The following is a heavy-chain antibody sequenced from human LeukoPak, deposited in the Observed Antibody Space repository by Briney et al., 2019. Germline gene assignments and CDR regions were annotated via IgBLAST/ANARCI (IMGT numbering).Heavy chain of an antibody. D-gene: IGHD5-18*01. Sequence: ASVKVSCKASGYTFTSYYMHWVRQAPGQGLEWMGIVNPSGGSTSYAQKFQGRVTMTRDMSTSTVYMELSSLRSEDTAVYYCARDLAGYSYGYYYYYYMDVWGKGTTVTVSS. J-gene: IGHJ6*03. CDR2: VNPSGGST. V-gene: IGHV1-46*01. CDR1: GYTFTSYY. CDR3: ARDLAGYSYGYYYYYYMDV.